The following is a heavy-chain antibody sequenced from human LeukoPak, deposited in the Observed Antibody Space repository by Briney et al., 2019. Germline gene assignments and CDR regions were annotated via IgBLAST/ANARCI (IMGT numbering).Heavy chain of an antibody. D-gene: IGHD6-13*01. CDR3: ARGGSSWSGEYFQH. CDR2: IIPIFGTA. J-gene: IGHJ1*01. V-gene: IGHV1-69*13. CDR1: GGTFSSYA. Sequence: GASVKVSCKASGGTFSSYAISWVRQAPGQGLEWMGGIIPIFGTANYAQKFQGRVTITADESTSTAYMELRSLRSDDTAVYYCARGGSSWSGEYFQHWGQGTLVTVSS.